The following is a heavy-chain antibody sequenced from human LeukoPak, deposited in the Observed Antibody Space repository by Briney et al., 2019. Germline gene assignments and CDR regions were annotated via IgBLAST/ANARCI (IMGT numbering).Heavy chain of an antibody. CDR2: INPNSGGT. V-gene: IGHV1-2*02. J-gene: IGHJ4*02. D-gene: IGHD6-13*01. CDR3: ARAFEIAAAAHDY. CDR1: GYTFTSYG. Sequence: ASVKVSCKASGYTFTSYGISWVRQVPGQGLEWMGWINPNSGGTNYAQKFQGRVTMTRDTSISTAYMELSRLRSDDTAVYYCARAFEIAAAAHDYWGQGTLVTVSS.